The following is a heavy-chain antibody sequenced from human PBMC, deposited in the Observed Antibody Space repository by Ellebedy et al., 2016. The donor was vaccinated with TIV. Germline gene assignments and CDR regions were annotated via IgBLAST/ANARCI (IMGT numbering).Heavy chain of an antibody. D-gene: IGHD2-2*02. V-gene: IGHV4-39*01. CDR3: ATFNQYYTYLGV. J-gene: IGHJ6*03. Sequence: SETLSLTCTVSGASISSSSDYWVWIRQPPGKGPEWIGTISNRDRTDYNPSLKSRVFILVDASKNQFFLKLTSVTAADTAVYYCATFNQYYTYLGVWGKGTTVIVSS. CDR1: GASISSSSDY. CDR2: ISNRDRT.